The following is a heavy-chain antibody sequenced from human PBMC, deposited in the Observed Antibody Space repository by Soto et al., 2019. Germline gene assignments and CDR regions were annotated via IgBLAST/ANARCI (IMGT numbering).Heavy chain of an antibody. V-gene: IGHV4-59*08. CDR3: ARHLGYDSSGYYRNWFDP. J-gene: IGHJ5*02. CDR2: LYNTGST. D-gene: IGHD3-22*01. Sequence: SETLSLTCTVSGGSISSYYWSWIRQSPGKGLEWIGYLYNTGSTIYNPSLKSRVTISVDTSKNQFSLKLNSVTAADTAVYYCARHLGYDSSGYYRNWFDPWGQGTLVTVSS. CDR1: GGSISSYY.